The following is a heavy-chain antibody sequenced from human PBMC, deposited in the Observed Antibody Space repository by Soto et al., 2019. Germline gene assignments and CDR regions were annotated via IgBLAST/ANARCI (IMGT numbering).Heavy chain of an antibody. V-gene: IGHV4-31*03. Sequence: SETLSLTCTVSGGSISSGGYYWIWIRQHPGKGLEWIGYIYYSGSTYYNPSLKSRVTISVDTSKNQFSLKLSSVTAADTAVYYCAREGAPNNWFDPWGQGTLVTVSS. CDR1: GGSISSGGYY. CDR3: AREGAPNNWFDP. CDR2: IYYSGST. J-gene: IGHJ5*02. D-gene: IGHD1-26*01.